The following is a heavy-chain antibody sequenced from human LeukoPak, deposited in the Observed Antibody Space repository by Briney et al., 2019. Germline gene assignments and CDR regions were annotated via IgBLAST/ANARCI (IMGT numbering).Heavy chain of an antibody. D-gene: IGHD2-15*01. J-gene: IGHJ4*02. CDR1: GGSFSGYY. CDR2: INHSGST. CDR3: ARGRSGHFDY. V-gene: IGHV4-34*01. Sequence: SETLSLTCAVYGGSFSGYYWSWIRQPPGKGLEWIGEINHSGSTNYNPSLKSRVTISADTSKNQFSLKLSSVTAADTAVYYCARGRSGHFDYWGQGTLVTVSS.